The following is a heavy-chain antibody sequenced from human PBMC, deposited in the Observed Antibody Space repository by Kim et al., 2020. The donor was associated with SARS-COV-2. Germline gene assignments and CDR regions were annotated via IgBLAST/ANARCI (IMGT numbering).Heavy chain of an antibody. V-gene: IGHV1-46*01. CDR3: ARGPYYYGSGSSDAFDI. J-gene: IGHJ3*02. Sequence: FQGRVTMTRDTSTSTGYMELSSLRSEDTAVYYCARGPYYYGSGSSDAFDIWGQGTMVTVSS. D-gene: IGHD3-10*01.